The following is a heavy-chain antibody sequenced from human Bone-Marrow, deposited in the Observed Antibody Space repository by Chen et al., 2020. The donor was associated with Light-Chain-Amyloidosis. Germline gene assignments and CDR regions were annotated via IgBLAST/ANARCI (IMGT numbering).Heavy chain of an antibody. Sequence: EVQLEQSGPEVKKPGESLTISCKGSGYTFPNYWIGWVRQMHGKGLEWMGVIYPDDSDARYSPSFEGQVTISADKSITTAYLQWRSLKASDTAMYYCARRRDGYNFDYWGQGTLVTVSS. J-gene: IGHJ4*02. CDR1: GYTFPNYW. CDR2: IYPDDSDA. D-gene: IGHD5-12*01. V-gene: IGHV5-51*01. CDR3: ARRRDGYNFDY.